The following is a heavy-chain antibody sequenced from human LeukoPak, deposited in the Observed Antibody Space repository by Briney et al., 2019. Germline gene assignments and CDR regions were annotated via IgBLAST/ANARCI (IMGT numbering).Heavy chain of an antibody. D-gene: IGHD1-7*01. CDR2: IYYSGST. Sequence: SETLSLTCTVSGGSISSYYWGWIRQPPGKGLEWIGSIYYSGSTYYNPSLKSRVTISVDTSKNQFSLKLSSVTAADTAVYYCAKYNWNYAGAFDIWGQGTMVTVSS. CDR3: AKYNWNYAGAFDI. V-gene: IGHV4-39*07. CDR1: GGSISSYY. J-gene: IGHJ3*02.